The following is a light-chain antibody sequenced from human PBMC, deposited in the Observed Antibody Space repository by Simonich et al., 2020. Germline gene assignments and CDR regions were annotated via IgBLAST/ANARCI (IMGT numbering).Light chain of an antibody. CDR3: QQYYRYPYT. CDR2: AAS. CDR1: KGISRY. V-gene: IGKV1-8*01. J-gene: IGKJ2*01. Sequence: AIRMTQSPSSLSSSTGDRVTITCRARKGISRYLAWYQQKPWKAPKLLIYAASTLQSGVPSRFSGSRSGTDFTLTISCLQSEDFATYYCQQYYRYPYTFGQGTKLEIK.